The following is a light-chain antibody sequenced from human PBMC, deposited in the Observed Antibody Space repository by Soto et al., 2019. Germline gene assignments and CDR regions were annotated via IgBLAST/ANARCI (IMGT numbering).Light chain of an antibody. CDR2: KTS. CDR1: QSLVHSDGNTY. V-gene: IGKV2-24*01. Sequence: DIVMTQTPLSSPVSLGQPASISCRSSQSLVHSDGNTYLSWLHQRPGQPPRLLIYKTSNRFSGVRDRFNGNGAGTDFTQKISRVEAEDVGVDYCMQATQLCTFGQGTTVEI. CDR3: MQATQLCT. J-gene: IGKJ1*01.